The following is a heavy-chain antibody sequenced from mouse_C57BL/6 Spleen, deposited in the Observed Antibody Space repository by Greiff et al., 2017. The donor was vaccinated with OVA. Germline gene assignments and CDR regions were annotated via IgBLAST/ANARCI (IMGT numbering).Heavy chain of an antibody. J-gene: IGHJ1*03. CDR3: ARLLRSHWYFEV. V-gene: IGHV1-81*01. Sequence: VHLVESGAELARPGASVKLSCKASGYTFTSYGISWVKQRTGQGLEWIGEIYPRSGNTYYNEKFKGKATLTADKSSSTAYMELRSLTSEDSAVYFCARLLRSHWYFEVWGTGTTVTVSS. CDR1: GYTFTSYG. D-gene: IGHD1-1*01. CDR2: IYPRSGNT.